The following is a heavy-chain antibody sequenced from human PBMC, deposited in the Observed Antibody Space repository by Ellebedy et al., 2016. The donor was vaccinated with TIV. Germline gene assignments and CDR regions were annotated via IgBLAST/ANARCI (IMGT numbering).Heavy chain of an antibody. CDR2: IWYDGSNK. CDR3: ARVRYSSSWYLDY. J-gene: IGHJ4*02. Sequence: PGGSLRLSCAASGFTFSSYGMHWVRQAPGKGLEWVAVIWYDGSNKYYADSVKGRFTISRDNSKNTLYLQMNSLRAEDTAVYYCARVRYSSSWYLDYWGQGTLVTVSS. CDR1: GFTFSSYG. V-gene: IGHV3-33*08. D-gene: IGHD6-13*01.